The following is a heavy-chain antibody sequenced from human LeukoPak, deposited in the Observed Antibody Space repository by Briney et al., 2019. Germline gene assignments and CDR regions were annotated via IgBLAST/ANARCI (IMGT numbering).Heavy chain of an antibody. V-gene: IGHV4-34*01. CDR2: INHSGST. Sequence: PSETLSLTCAVYGGSFSGYYWSWIRQPPGKGLGWIGEINHSGSTNYNPSLKSRVTISVDTSKNQFSLKLSSVTAADTAVYYCARGRATVTTRRRSYYFDYWGQGTLVTVSS. CDR1: GGSFSGYY. D-gene: IGHD4-17*01. CDR3: ARGRATVTTRRRSYYFDY. J-gene: IGHJ4*02.